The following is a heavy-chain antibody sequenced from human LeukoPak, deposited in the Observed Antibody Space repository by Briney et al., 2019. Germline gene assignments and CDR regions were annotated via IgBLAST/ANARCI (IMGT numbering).Heavy chain of an antibody. CDR1: GYTFTSYY. CDR2: INPSGGST. Sequence: ASVKVSCKASGYTFTSYYMHWVRQAPGQGLEWMGIINPSGGSTSYAQKFQGRVTMTRDTSTSTVYIELSSLRSEDTAVYYCARGQFPEAGGEDAFDIWGQGTMVTVSS. V-gene: IGHV1-46*01. J-gene: IGHJ3*02. D-gene: IGHD4-17*01. CDR3: ARGQFPEAGGEDAFDI.